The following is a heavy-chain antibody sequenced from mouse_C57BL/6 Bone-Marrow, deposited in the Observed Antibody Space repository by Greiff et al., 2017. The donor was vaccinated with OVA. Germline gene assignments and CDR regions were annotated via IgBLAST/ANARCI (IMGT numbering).Heavy chain of an antibody. CDR2: IYPGSGNT. CDR1: GYTFTDYY. J-gene: IGHJ2*01. Sequence: VQLQQFGAELVRPGASVKLSCKASGYTFTDYYINWVKQRPGQGLEWIARIYPGSGNTYYNEKFKGKATLTAEKSSSTAYMQLSSLTSEDSAVYFCARGGLYYDFDYWGQGTTLTVSS. V-gene: IGHV1-76*01. D-gene: IGHD2-1*01. CDR3: ARGGLYYDFDY.